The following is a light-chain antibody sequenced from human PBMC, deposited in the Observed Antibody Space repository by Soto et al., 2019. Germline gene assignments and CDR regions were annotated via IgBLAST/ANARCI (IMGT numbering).Light chain of an antibody. CDR1: SSDVGGYNY. Sequence: QSALTQPRSVSGSPGQSVTISCTGTSSDVGGYNYVSWYQQHPGKAPKLMIYDVSKRPSGVPDRFSGSKSGNTASLTISGLQAEDGADYYCCSYAGSYTSGVVFGGGTKLTVL. CDR2: DVS. CDR3: CSYAGSYTSGVV. V-gene: IGLV2-11*01. J-gene: IGLJ2*01.